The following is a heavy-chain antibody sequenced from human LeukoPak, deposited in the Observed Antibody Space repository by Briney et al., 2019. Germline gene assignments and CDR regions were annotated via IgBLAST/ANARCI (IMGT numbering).Heavy chain of an antibody. CDR2: IWYDGSNK. V-gene: IGHV3-33*01. Sequence: GGSLRLSCAASGFTFSSYGMPWVRQAPDKGLEWVAVIWYDGSNKYYADSVKGRFTISRDNSKNTLYLQMNSLRAEDTAVYYCARDAYLRYFDWLPDYWGQGTLVTVSS. D-gene: IGHD3-9*01. J-gene: IGHJ4*02. CDR3: ARDAYLRYFDWLPDY. CDR1: GFTFSSYG.